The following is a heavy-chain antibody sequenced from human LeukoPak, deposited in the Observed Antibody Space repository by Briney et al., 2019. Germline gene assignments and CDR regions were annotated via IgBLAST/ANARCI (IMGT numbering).Heavy chain of an antibody. CDR1: GGSISSYY. V-gene: IGHV4-59*01. CDR3: ARAWYSSGWYGAYYFDY. Sequence: SETRSLTCTVSGGSISSYYWSWIRQPPGKGLEWIGYIYYSGSTNYNPSLKSRVTISVDTSKNQFSLKLSSVTAVDTAVYYCARAWYSSGWYGAYYFDYWGQGTLVTVSS. J-gene: IGHJ4*02. CDR2: IYYSGST. D-gene: IGHD6-19*01.